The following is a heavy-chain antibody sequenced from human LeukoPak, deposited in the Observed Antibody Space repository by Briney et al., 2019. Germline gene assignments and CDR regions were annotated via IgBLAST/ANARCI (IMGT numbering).Heavy chain of an antibody. Sequence: GGSLRLSCAASGFTFSRYWMSWVRQAPGKGLEWVANIKQDGSETYYVASLKGRFTISRDNAKNSLYLQINSLRDEDTAVYYCVRESSYGFNIWGQGTMVTVSS. CDR2: IKQDGSET. CDR3: VRESSYGFNI. J-gene: IGHJ3*02. CDR1: GFTFSRYW. V-gene: IGHV3-7*01.